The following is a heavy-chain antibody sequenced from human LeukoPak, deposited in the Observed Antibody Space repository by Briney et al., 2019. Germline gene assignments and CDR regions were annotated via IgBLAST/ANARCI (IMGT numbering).Heavy chain of an antibody. J-gene: IGHJ4*02. CDR1: GYSISSGYY. D-gene: IGHD5-18*01. Sequence: PSETLSLTCTVSGYSISSGYYWGWIRQPPGQGLEWIGSIYHSGSTYYNPSLKSRVTISVDTSKNQFSLKLSSVTAADTAVYYCARKDTAIYFDYWGQGTLVTVSS. CDR2: IYHSGST. CDR3: ARKDTAIYFDY. V-gene: IGHV4-38-2*02.